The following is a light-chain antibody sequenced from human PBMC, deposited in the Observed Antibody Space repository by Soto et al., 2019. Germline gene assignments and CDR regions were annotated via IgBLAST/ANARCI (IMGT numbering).Light chain of an antibody. CDR2: HVS. V-gene: IGLV2-11*01. J-gene: IGLJ1*01. Sequence: QSALTQPRSVSVSPGQSVTISCTGTSSDVGAYDYVSWYQQHPGKAPKLLIYHVSKRPSGVPDRFSGSKSGNTASLTISGPQAEDEADYYCCTDAGTYKVFGLAPKVTVL. CDR3: CTDAGTYKV. CDR1: SSDVGAYDY.